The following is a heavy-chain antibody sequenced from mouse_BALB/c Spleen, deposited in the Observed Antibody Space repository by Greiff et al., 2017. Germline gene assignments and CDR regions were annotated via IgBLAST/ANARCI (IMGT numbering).Heavy chain of an antibody. CDR1: GFSLTDYG. CDR3: AKQGIYYGNYAAMDY. CDR2: IWGGGST. Sequence: VQVVESGPGLVAPSQSLSITCTVSGFSLTDYGVSWIRQPPGKGLEWLGVIWGGGSTYYNSALKSRLSISKDNSKSQVFLKMNSLQTDDTAMYYCAKQGIYYGNYAAMDYWGQGTSVTVSS. V-gene: IGHV2-6-5*01. D-gene: IGHD2-1*01. J-gene: IGHJ4*01.